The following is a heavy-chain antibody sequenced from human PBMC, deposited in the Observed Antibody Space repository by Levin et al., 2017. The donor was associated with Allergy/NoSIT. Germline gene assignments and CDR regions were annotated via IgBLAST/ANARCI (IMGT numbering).Heavy chain of an antibody. J-gene: IGHJ4*02. V-gene: IGHV2-5*02. D-gene: IGHD5-18*01. CDR2: IYWDDDK. CDR3: AHRGYSYGTYYFDY. CDR1: GFSLSTSGVG. Sequence: SGPTLVKPTQTLTLTCTFSGFSLSTSGVGVGWIRQPPGKALEWLALIYWDDDKRYSPSLKSRLTITKDTSKNQVVLTMTNMDPVDTATYYCAHRGYSYGTYYFDYWGQGTLVTVSS.